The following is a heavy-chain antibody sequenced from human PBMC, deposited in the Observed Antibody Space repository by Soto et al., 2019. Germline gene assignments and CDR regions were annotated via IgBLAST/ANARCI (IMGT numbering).Heavy chain of an antibody. CDR2: IFSNDEK. V-gene: IGHV2-26*01. CDR1: GFSLSNARMG. CDR3: ARSRTYYDYVWGSYRYRLFDY. D-gene: IGHD3-16*02. Sequence: QVTLKESGPVLVKPTETLTLTCTVSGFSLSNARMGVSWIRQPPGKALEWLAHIFSNDEKSYSTSLKSRLTISKDTSKSQVVLTMTNMDPVDTDTYYCARSRTYYDYVWGSYRYRLFDYWGQGTRVTVSS. J-gene: IGHJ4*02.